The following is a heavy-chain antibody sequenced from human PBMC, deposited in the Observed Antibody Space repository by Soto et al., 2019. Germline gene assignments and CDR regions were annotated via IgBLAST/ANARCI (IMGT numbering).Heavy chain of an antibody. V-gene: IGHV1-69*06. D-gene: IGHD3-9*01. CDR2: IIPIFGTA. Sequence: SVKVSCKASGGTFSSYAISWVRQAPGQGLEWMGGIIPIFGTANYAQKFQGRVTITADKSTSTAYMELSSLRSEDTAVYYCARVPGYDILTGYYTTPRYFDYWGKGTLVTVSS. CDR3: ARVPGYDILTGYYTTPRYFDY. J-gene: IGHJ4*02. CDR1: GGTFSSYA.